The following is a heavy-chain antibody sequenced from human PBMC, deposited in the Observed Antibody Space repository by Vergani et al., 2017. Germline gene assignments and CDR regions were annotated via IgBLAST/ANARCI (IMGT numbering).Heavy chain of an antibody. D-gene: IGHD5-12*01. J-gene: IGHJ6*02. CDR2: ISGSGGST. CDR1: GFPFNHYA. CDR3: AKANPRNSGYDYLYYYHAMDV. V-gene: IGHV3-23*01. Sequence: EVQLLESGGDLVQPGGSLRLSCAASGFPFNHYAMNWVRQAPGKGLEWISGISGSGGSTYYAGSVKGRFTISRDSSKNTLYPQMNSLSAGDTAVYYCAKANPRNSGYDYLYYYHAMDVWGQGTTVTVAS.